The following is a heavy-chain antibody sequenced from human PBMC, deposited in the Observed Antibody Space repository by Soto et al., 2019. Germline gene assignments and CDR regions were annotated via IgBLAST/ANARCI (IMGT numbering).Heavy chain of an antibody. CDR1: GFTVSSNY. V-gene: IGHV3-53*05. J-gene: IGHJ6*02. Sequence: GGSLRLSCAASGFTVSSNYMSWVRQAPGKGLEWVSVIYSGGSTYYADSVKGRFTISRDNSKNTLYLQMNSLRAEDTAVYYCARDARSDSGYDFYYYGMDVWGQGTTVTVSS. CDR3: ARDARSDSGYDFYYYGMDV. CDR2: IYSGGST. D-gene: IGHD5-12*01.